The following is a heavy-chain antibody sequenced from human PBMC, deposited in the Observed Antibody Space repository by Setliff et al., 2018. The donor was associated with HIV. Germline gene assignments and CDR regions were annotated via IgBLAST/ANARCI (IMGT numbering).Heavy chain of an antibody. D-gene: IGHD1-26*01. V-gene: IGHV3-49*03. CDR2: IRSKAYGGTT. Sequence: GGSLRLSCTASGFTFGDYAMTWFRQAPGKGLEWVGFIRSKAYGGTTEYAASAEGRFTISRDNTKNSLYLQMNNLRAEDTAVYYCVRDYMWAFDYWGQGTLVTVSS. CDR3: VRDYMWAFDY. J-gene: IGHJ4*02. CDR1: GFTFGDYA.